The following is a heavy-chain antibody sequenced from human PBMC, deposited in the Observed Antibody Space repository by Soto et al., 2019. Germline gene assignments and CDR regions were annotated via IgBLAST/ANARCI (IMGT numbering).Heavy chain of an antibody. J-gene: IGHJ6*02. V-gene: IGHV3-30*18. Sequence: GGSLRLSCAASGFTFSSYGMHWVRQAPGKGLEWVAVISYDGSNKYYAGSLKGRFTVSRDNSKNTLYLQMSSLRAEDTAVYYCVKDGSSGWPYYYGMDVWGQGTTVTVSS. D-gene: IGHD6-19*01. CDR3: VKDGSSGWPYYYGMDV. CDR2: ISYDGSNK. CDR1: GFTFSSYG.